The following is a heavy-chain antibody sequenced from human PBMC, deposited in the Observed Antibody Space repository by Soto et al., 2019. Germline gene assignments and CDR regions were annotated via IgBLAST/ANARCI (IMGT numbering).Heavy chain of an antibody. CDR3: ARYYYGSGLHIGGVDV. CDR1: GGTFSSYA. CDR2: IIPIFGTA. Sequence: ASVKVSCKASGGTFSSYAISWVRQAPGQGLEWMGGIIPIFGTANYAQKFQGRVTITADESTSTAYMELSSLRSEDTAAYYCARYYYGSGLHIGGVDVWGQGTTVTVSS. D-gene: IGHD3-10*01. J-gene: IGHJ6*02. V-gene: IGHV1-69*13.